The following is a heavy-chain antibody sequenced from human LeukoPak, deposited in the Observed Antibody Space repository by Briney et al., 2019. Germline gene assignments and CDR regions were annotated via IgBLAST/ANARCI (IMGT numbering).Heavy chain of an antibody. CDR2: IYNSGST. V-gene: IGHV4-59*01. CDR1: GGSFSGYY. Sequence: PSETLSLTCAVYGGSFSGYYWSWIRQPPGKGPEWIGYIYNSGSTNYNPSLKSRVTISLDTSKNQFSLKLSSVTAADTAVYYCARGVVAAAGRTFDFWGQGTLVTVSS. CDR3: ARGVVAAAGRTFDF. J-gene: IGHJ4*02. D-gene: IGHD6-13*01.